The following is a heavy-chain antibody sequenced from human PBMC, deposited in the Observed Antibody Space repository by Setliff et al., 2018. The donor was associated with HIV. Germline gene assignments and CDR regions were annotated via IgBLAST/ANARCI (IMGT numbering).Heavy chain of an antibody. J-gene: IGHJ5*02. CDR2: IGGAYDGNT. Sequence: GGSLRLSCAASGFTFSTYSMVWVRQAPGKGLEWVSGIGGAYDGNTYHADSVKGRFTIFRENSKNIVYLQMSNLRAEDTALYYCAKGQDGLRYNWFDPWGHGTLVTVSS. CDR1: GFTFSTYS. V-gene: IGHV3-23*01. CDR3: AKGQDGLRYNWFDP.